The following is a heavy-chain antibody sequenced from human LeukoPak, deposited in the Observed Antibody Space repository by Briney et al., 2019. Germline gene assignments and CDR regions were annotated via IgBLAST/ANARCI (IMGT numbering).Heavy chain of an antibody. V-gene: IGHV4-38-2*01. CDR2: IYHSGST. J-gene: IGHJ4*02. D-gene: IGHD4-11*01. CDR1: GYSITSGYY. CDR3: ARRYSNYFFDY. Sequence: SETLSLTCAVSGYSITSGYYWAWIRQPPGKGLEWIGNIYHSGSTYYNPSLKSRVTISVDTSKNQFSLKLSSLTAADTAVYYCARRYSNYFFDYWGQGTLVTVSS.